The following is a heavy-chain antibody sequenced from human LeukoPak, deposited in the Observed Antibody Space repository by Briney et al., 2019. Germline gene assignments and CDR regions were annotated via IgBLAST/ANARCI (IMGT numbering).Heavy chain of an antibody. D-gene: IGHD3-10*01. CDR2: ISYDESNK. CDR3: AKGLGYYDSGESYYYGMDV. CDR1: GFTFSDYY. J-gene: IGHJ6*02. Sequence: QSGGSLRLSCAASGFTFSDYYMSWIRQAPGKGLEWVAVISYDESNKYAGSVKGRFTISRDNSKNTLYLQMNSLRAEDTAVYYCAKGLGYYDSGESYYYGMDVWGQGTTVTVSS. V-gene: IGHV3-30*18.